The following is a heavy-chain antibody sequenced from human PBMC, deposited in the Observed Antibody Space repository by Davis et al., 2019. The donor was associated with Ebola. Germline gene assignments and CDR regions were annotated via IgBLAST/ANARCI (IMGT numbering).Heavy chain of an antibody. D-gene: IGHD6-13*01. CDR1: GFTFSSYA. CDR2: ISGSGGST. Sequence: GESLKISCAASGFTFSSYAMSWVRQAPGKGLEWVSAISGSGGSTYYADSVKGRFTISRDNSKKTLYLQMNSLRAEDTAVYYCAKGAVGSSSWTVWNWFDPWGQGTLVTVSS. CDR3: AKGAVGSSSWTVWNWFDP. V-gene: IGHV3-23*01. J-gene: IGHJ5*02.